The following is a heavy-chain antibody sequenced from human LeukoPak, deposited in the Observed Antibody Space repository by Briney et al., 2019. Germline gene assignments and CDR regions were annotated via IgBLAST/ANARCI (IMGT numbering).Heavy chain of an antibody. CDR3: ARVGSDYYYYMDV. CDR2: IYTSGST. J-gene: IGHJ6*03. D-gene: IGHD2-2*03. V-gene: IGHV4-61*02. Sequence: PSQTLSLTCTVSGGSISSGSYYWSWIRQPAGKGLEWIGRIYTSGSTNYNPSLKSRVTISFDTSKNQFSLKLSSVTAADTAVYYCARVGSDYYYYMDVWGKGTTVTVS. CDR1: GGSISSGSYY.